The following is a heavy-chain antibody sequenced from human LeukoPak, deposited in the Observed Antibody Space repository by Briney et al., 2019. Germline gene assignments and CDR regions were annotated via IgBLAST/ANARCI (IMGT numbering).Heavy chain of an antibody. Sequence: GASVKVSCKASGGTFSSYAISWVRQAPGQGLEWIGGIIPIFGTANYAQKFQGRVTITADESTSTAYMELSSLRSEDTAVYYCARGDGSSGYYYFDYWGQGTMVTVSS. D-gene: IGHD3-22*01. J-gene: IGHJ4*02. CDR1: GGTFSSYA. CDR3: ARGDGSSGYYYFDY. CDR2: IIPIFGTA. V-gene: IGHV1-69*13.